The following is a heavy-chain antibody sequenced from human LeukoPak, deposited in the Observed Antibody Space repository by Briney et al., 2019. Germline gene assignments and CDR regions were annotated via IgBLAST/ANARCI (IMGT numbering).Heavy chain of an antibody. V-gene: IGHV3-11*03. D-gene: IGHD1-26*01. CDR2: ISSSTYT. CDR1: GFTFSDYY. J-gene: IGHJ4*02. CDR3: ARISGSYVFDY. Sequence: GGSLRLSCAASGFTFSDYYMSWIRQAPGKGLEWISYISSSTYTNYADSVKSRFTISRDNAKNSMYLQMNSLRDEDTAVYYCARISGSYVFDYWGQGTLVTVSS.